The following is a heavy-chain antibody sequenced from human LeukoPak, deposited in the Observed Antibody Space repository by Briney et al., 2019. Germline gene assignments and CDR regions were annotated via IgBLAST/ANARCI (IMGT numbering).Heavy chain of an antibody. CDR3: TTRSGDFWSGFVN. Sequence: GASVKVSCKVSGNSLSGLSIQWVRHAPGKGLEWMGGFDPEEAKMVYAQNFQGRVTMTEDTSTQTAYMELSGLTSDDTAVYYCTTRSGDFWSGFVNWGQGTLVTVSS. D-gene: IGHD3-3*01. CDR2: FDPEEAKM. J-gene: IGHJ4*02. CDR1: GNSLSGLS. V-gene: IGHV1-24*01.